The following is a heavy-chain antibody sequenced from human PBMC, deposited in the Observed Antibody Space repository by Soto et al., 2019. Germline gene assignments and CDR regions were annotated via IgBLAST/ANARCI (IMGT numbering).Heavy chain of an antibody. V-gene: IGHV4-59*01. Sequence: SETLSLTCTVSGGSFRPNYWSWIRQSPGKGLEWVGYIYFGGTTSYNPSLKSRVTISLETSKNQFSLKLKSVTAADTAVYYCARGEWFVPGYGMDVWGQGTTVTVSS. J-gene: IGHJ6*02. CDR3: ARGEWFVPGYGMDV. CDR2: IYFGGTT. D-gene: IGHD3-3*01. CDR1: GGSFRPNY.